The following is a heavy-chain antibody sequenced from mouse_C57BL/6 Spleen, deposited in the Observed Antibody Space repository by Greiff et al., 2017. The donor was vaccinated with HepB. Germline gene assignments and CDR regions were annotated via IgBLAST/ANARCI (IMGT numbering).Heavy chain of an antibody. CDR3: ARGNYEWDFDV. Sequence: EVQLQQSGPELVKPGASVKISFKASGYSFTGYYMNWVKQSPEKSLEWIGEINPSTGGTTYNQKFKAKATLTVDKSSSTAYMQLKSLTSEDSAVYYCARGNYEWDFDVWGTGTTVTVSS. D-gene: IGHD2-1*01. CDR1: GYSFTGYY. CDR2: INPSTGGT. J-gene: IGHJ1*03. V-gene: IGHV1-42*01.